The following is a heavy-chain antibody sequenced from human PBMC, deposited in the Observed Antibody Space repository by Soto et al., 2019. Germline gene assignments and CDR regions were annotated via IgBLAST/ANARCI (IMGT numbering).Heavy chain of an antibody. CDR1: GFTFSTFN. V-gene: IGHV3-30-3*01. J-gene: IGHJ6*02. CDR3: ARHGGSYFDYYYGMDV. D-gene: IGHD1-26*01. CDR2: ISYDGNNK. Sequence: GGSLRLSCAAPGFTFSTFNMHWVRQAPGKGLEWVAIISYDGNNKYYADSVKGRFTFSRDNSKNTLYLQMNNLRGEDTAVYYCARHGGSYFDYYYGMDVWGQGTTVTVSS.